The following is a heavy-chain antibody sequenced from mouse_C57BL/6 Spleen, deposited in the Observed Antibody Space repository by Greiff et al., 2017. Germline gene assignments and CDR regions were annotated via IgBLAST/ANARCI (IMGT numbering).Heavy chain of an antibody. J-gene: IGHJ1*03. V-gene: IGHV1-52*01. CDR2: IDPSDSET. CDR3: ARGDWDVYWYFDV. CDR1: GYTFTSYW. Sequence: VQLQQPGAELVRPGSSVKLSCKASGYTFTSYWMHWVKQRPIQGLEWIGNIDPSDSETHYNQKFKDKATLTVDKSSSTAYMQLSSLTSEDSAVYYCARGDWDVYWYFDVWGTGTTVTVSS. D-gene: IGHD4-1*01.